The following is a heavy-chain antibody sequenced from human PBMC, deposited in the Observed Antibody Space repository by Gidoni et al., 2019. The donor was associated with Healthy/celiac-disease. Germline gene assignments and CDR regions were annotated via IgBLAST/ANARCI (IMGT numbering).Heavy chain of an antibody. CDR2: ISYDGSNK. CDR3: AREGRFRGIAVAGVDY. CDR1: AFTFSSYA. D-gene: IGHD6-19*01. Sequence: QVQLVESGGGVVQPGRSLRLSCAASAFTFSSYAMHWVRQAPGKGLEWVAVISYDGSNKYYADSVKGRFTISRDNSKNTLYLQMNSLRAEDTAVYYCAREGRFRGIAVAGVDYWGQGTLVTVSS. J-gene: IGHJ4*02. V-gene: IGHV3-30*04.